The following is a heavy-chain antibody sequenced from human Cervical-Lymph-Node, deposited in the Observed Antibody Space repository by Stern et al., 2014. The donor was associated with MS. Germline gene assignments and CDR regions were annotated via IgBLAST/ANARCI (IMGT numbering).Heavy chain of an antibody. V-gene: IGHV1-2*06. J-gene: IGHJ6*02. CDR1: GYTFTGYY. CDR2: INPNSGDT. CDR3: ARSLNWNDVEDYHYGLDV. D-gene: IGHD1-1*01. Sequence: DQLVESGAEVKKPGASVKVPCKASGYTFTGYYLHWVRQAPGQGLEGMGRINPNSGDTKYAQNFQDRVTMTRDTSISTAYMELSRLRSDDTAVYYCARSLNWNDVEDYHYGLDVWGQGTTVTVSS.